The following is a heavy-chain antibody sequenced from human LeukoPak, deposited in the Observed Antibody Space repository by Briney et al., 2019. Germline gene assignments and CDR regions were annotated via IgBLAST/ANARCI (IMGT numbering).Heavy chain of an antibody. D-gene: IGHD3-16*01. CDR2: VRYGSSNK. CDR3: ARGIMTPYYMDA. V-gene: IGHV3-30*02. Sequence: GGSLRLSCAASGFTVSSNYMSWVRQAPGKWLEWVAFVRYGSSNKYYADSVKGRFTVSRDNSKNMLYLQMNSLRAEDTAVYYCARGIMTPYYMDAWGKGTTVSVSS. J-gene: IGHJ6*03. CDR1: GFTVSSNY.